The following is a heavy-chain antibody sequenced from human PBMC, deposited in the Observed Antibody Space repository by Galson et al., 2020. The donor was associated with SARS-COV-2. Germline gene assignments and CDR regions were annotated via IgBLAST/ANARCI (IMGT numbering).Heavy chain of an antibody. CDR1: GGSISSGGYY. CDR3: ASGVTTIFGVVSNFDY. Sequence: SETLSLTCTVSGGSISSGGYYWRWIRQHPGKCLERIGYIYYSGSTYYNPSLKIRVTISVDTSKNQFTVKLSSVTAVDTAGYYCASGVTTIFGVVSNFDYGCQGTLVTFSS. CDR2: IYYSGST. V-gene: IGHV4-31*03. D-gene: IGHD3-3*01. J-gene: IGHJ4*02.